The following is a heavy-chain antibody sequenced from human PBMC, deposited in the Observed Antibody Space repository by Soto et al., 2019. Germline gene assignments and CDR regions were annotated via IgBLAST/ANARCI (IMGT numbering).Heavy chain of an antibody. CDR3: ARGVWRGEDGMDV. CDR1: GGSISSGGYP. D-gene: IGHD2-21*01. V-gene: IGHV4-30-2*01. Sequence: SLTCAVSGGSISSGGYPWSWIRQPPGKGLEWIGYIYHSGSTYYNPSLKSRVTISVDRSKNQFSLKLSSVTAADTAVYYCARGVWRGEDGMDVWGQGTTVTVSS. J-gene: IGHJ6*02. CDR2: IYHSGST.